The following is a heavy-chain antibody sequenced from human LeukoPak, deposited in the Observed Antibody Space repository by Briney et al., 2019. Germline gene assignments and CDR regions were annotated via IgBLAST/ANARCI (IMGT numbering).Heavy chain of an antibody. CDR2: IRSKAYGGTT. J-gene: IGHJ3*02. V-gene: IGHV3-49*03. Sequence: GGSLRLSCTASGFTFCDHPMSWFRRAPGRGLEWIGFIRSKAYGGTTQYAASVKGRFTLSRDDSKSVAFLQMDSLKTEDTAVYYCSRAWDYYDASGRPGPHAFDIWGQGTMVTVSS. D-gene: IGHD3-22*01. CDR1: GFTFCDHP. CDR3: SRAWDYYDASGRPGPHAFDI.